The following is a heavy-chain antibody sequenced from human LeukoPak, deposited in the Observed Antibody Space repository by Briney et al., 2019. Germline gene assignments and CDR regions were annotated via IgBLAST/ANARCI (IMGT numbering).Heavy chain of an antibody. CDR3: ARDSGYSSGWYGPIDY. J-gene: IGHJ4*02. D-gene: IGHD6-19*01. CDR2: ISYDGSNK. Sequence: PGGSLRLSCAASGFTFSDYYMSWIRQAPGKGLEWVAVISYDGSNKYYADSVKGRFTISRDNSKNTLYLQMNSLRAEDTAVYYCARDSGYSSGWYGPIDYWGQGTLVTVSS. CDR1: GFTFSDYY. V-gene: IGHV3-30*03.